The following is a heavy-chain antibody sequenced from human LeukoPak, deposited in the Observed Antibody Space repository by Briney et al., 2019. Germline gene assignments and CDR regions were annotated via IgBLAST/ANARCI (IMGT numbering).Heavy chain of an antibody. Sequence: GGSLRLSCAASGFTFSSYAMSWVRQAPGKGLEWVSAISGSGGSTYYADSVKGRFTISRDNSKNTLYLQMNSLRAEDTAVYYCARAGVGWLQSMGPFDYWGQGTLVTVSS. V-gene: IGHV3-23*01. D-gene: IGHD5-24*01. CDR3: ARAGVGWLQSMGPFDY. CDR2: ISGSGGST. J-gene: IGHJ4*02. CDR1: GFTFSSYA.